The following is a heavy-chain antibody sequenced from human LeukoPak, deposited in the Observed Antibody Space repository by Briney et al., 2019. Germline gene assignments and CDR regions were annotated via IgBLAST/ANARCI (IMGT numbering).Heavy chain of an antibody. CDR3: ARKLLEEQWLAFYYYMDV. J-gene: IGHJ6*03. Sequence: SETLSLTCTVSGCSISSSSYYWGWIRQPPGKGLEWIGSIYYSGSTYYNPSLKSRVTISVDTSKNQFSLKLSSVTAADTAVYYCARKLLEEQWLAFYYYMDVWGKGTTVTASS. D-gene: IGHD6-19*01. CDR2: IYYSGST. CDR1: GCSISSSSYY. V-gene: IGHV4-39*01.